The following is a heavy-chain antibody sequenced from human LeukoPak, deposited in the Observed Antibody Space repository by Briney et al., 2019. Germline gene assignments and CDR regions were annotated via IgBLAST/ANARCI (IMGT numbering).Heavy chain of an antibody. CDR3: ARHSSGNLQPFDS. CDR1: GFTYTNYA. Sequence: GGSLRLSCAASGFTYTNYAMTWVRQAPGKGLEWVSGLSGSGINTHYADSVKGRFTISRDNSKNTMYLQMNSLRAEDTGAYYCARHSSGNLQPFDSWGQGTLVTVSS. CDR2: LSGSGINT. V-gene: IGHV3-23*01. J-gene: IGHJ4*02. D-gene: IGHD3-22*01.